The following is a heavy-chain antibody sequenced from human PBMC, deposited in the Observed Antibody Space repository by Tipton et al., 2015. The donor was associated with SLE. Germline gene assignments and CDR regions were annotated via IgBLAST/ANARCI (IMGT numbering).Heavy chain of an antibody. J-gene: IGHJ4*02. D-gene: IGHD3-22*01. CDR2: IYSSGNT. V-gene: IGHV4-4*07. CDR3: AKHYYDSSGLFDS. CDR1: GGSISSYY. Sequence: LRLSCTVSGGSISSYYWNWMRQPAGKGLEWIGRIYSSGNTNYNPSLKSRVTISVDTSKNQFSLKLNSVTAADTAVYYCAKHYYDSSGLFDSWGQGTLFTVSS.